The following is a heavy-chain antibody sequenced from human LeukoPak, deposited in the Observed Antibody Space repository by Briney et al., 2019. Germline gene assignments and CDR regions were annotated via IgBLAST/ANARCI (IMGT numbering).Heavy chain of an antibody. D-gene: IGHD2-2*01. CDR2: ISAYNGNT. Sequence: ASVKVSCKASGYTFTSYGISWVRQAPGQGLEWMGWISAYNGNTNYAQKPQGRVTMTTDTSTSTAYMELRSLRSDDTAVYYCARSPDCSSTSCPHWFDPWGQGTLVTVSS. V-gene: IGHV1-18*01. CDR1: GYTFTSYG. CDR3: ARSPDCSSTSCPHWFDP. J-gene: IGHJ5*02.